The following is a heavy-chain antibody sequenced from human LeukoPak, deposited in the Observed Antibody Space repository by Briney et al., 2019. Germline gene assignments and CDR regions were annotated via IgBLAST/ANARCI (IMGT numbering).Heavy chain of an antibody. CDR1: GLGFAGSA. Sequence: GGSLRLSCAASGLGFAGSAVHWVRQTSGRGLEWIGCVRSRDKNYATIYGASARGRFTISRDDSRNTASLQMNSLNNEDTAVYYFRHIEYVAPDSWGQGTLVTVSS. J-gene: IGHJ4*02. V-gene: IGHV3-73*01. CDR3: RHIEYVAPDS. CDR2: VRSRDKNYAT. D-gene: IGHD2-21*01.